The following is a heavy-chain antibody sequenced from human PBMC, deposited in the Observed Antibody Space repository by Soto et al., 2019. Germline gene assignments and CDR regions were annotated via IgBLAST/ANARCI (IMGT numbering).Heavy chain of an antibody. CDR3: TRARISAVGSVFDYYYGMVD. CDR1: GDSVSSNSAA. D-gene: IGHD6-13*01. Sequence: SQTLSLTCAISGDSVSSNSAAWNWIRQSPSRGLEWLGRAYYRSKWYNDYAVSVKSRITINPDTSKNQFSLQLNSVTPEDTAVYYCTRARISAVGSVFDYYYGMVDWCQGTTVTVFS. V-gene: IGHV6-1*01. J-gene: IGHJ6*02. CDR2: AYYRSKWYN.